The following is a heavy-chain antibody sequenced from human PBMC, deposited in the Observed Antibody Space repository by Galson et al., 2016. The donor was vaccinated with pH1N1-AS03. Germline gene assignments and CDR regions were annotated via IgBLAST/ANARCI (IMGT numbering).Heavy chain of an antibody. CDR1: GFTFDDYDDYA. Sequence: SLRLSCAASGFTFDDYDDYAMHWVRQVPGKGLEWVSGISWNGGSRGYADSVRGRFTISRANARNRLALQMNSLKTGDTAFYYCAAAQGAWLVGRMLYWGQATPVTVSS. V-gene: IGHV3-9*01. CDR3: AAAQGAWLVGRMLY. J-gene: IGHJ4*02. D-gene: IGHD6-19*01. CDR2: ISWNGGSR.